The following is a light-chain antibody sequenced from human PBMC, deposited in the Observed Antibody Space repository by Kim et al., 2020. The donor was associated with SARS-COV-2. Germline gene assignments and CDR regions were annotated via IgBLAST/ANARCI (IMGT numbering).Light chain of an antibody. CDR1: QNVNSY. CDR2: DAS. V-gene: IGKV3-11*01. CDR3: QHHSNSPPT. Sequence: SSAGERATPAGTASQNVNSYLAWYQQKRGQAPRLLIYDASNRATGIPARFSGSESGTDFTLTISSLQPEDFAGYYCQHHSNSPPTFGGGTKVDIK. J-gene: IGKJ4*01.